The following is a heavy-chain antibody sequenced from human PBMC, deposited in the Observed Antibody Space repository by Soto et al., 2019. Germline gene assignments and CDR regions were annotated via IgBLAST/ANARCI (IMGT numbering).Heavy chain of an antibody. V-gene: IGHV1-69*13. D-gene: IGHD2-2*01. J-gene: IGHJ6*02. CDR3: AREGLVLVPTTVNSDYYYYAMDV. Sequence: SVKVSCKAYGDTFSACRISWMRQAPGQGLEWMGGIIPRSATSNYAQKFQGRVTITADESTSTAYMELSSLRSEDTAVYYCAREGLVLVPTTVNSDYYYYAMDVWGQGTTVTVSS. CDR1: GDTFSACR. CDR2: IIPRSATS.